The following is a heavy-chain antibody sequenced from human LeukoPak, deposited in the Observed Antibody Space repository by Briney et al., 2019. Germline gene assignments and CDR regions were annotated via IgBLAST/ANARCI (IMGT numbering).Heavy chain of an antibody. V-gene: IGHV4-39*07. CDR1: GGSISSSSFY. D-gene: IGHD1-26*01. CDR3: ARGSYSGSYYVWDYYYYYGMDV. J-gene: IGHJ6*02. Sequence: SETLSLTCTVSGGSISSSSFYWGWIRQPPGKGLEWIGEINHSGSTNYNPSLKSRVTISVDTSKNQFSLKLSSVTAADTAVYYCARGSYSGSYYVWDYYYYYGMDVWGQGTTVTVSS. CDR2: INHSGST.